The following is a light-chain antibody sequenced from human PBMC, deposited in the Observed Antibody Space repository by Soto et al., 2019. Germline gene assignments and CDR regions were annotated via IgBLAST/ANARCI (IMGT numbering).Light chain of an antibody. J-gene: IGLJ2*01. Sequence: QSVLTQPPSASGAPGQRVTISCSGSSTNIGSNPVNWYQQVPEAAPKLLIYNDNQRPSGVPDRFSGSRSGTSASLATSGLQSDDEADYYCAAWDDSLGGFVAFGGGTKVTVL. CDR2: NDN. CDR3: AAWDDSLGGFVA. CDR1: STNIGSNP. V-gene: IGLV1-44*01.